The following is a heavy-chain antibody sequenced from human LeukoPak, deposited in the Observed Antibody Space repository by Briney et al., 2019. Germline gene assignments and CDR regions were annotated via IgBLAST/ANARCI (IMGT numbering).Heavy chain of an antibody. D-gene: IGHD2-15*01. CDR1: GVTFSNYA. J-gene: IGHJ6*04. CDR3: ARERVVVVATTYYYYGMDV. CDR2: MSYDGTNK. Sequence: PGRSLRLSCAASGVTFSNYAMHWVRQSPGNGLEWVAVMSYDGTNKYYADCVKCRFTISRDNSKNPLYLQMNSLRAEDTAVYYCARERVVVVATTYYYYGMDVWGKGTTVTVSS. V-gene: IGHV3-30*04.